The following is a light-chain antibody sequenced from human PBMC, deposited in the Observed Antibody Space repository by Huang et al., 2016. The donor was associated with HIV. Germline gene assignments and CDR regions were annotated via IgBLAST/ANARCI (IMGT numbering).Light chain of an antibody. CDR3: QQYLSTPLT. Sequence: IVVPQSPDSLAVSLGERAAINCKSSPSLLYISNNNNYLAWYQQKPGQSPALLIDLESTRAPGVPDRFNGSGSGTDFAHTINSRQTEDVALYYCQQYLSTPLTLGGGTKVDIK. J-gene: IGKJ4*01. V-gene: IGKV4-1*01. CDR2: LES. CDR1: PSLLYISNNNNY.